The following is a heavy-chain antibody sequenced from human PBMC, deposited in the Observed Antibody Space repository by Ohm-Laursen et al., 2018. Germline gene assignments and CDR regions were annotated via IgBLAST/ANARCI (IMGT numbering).Heavy chain of an antibody. Sequence: SDTLSLTCIVSGGSIISYYWSWIRQPPGKGLEWIGYIYYSGITNYNPSLKSRITMSVDTSKNQFSLRLSSVTAADTAVYYCARGGAFLDYWGQGALVTVS. D-gene: IGHD1-26*01. CDR1: GGSIISYY. J-gene: IGHJ4*02. V-gene: IGHV4-59*07. CDR2: IYYSGIT. CDR3: ARGGAFLDY.